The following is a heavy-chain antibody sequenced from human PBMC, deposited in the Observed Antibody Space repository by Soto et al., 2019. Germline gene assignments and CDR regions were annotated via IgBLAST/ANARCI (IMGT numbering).Heavy chain of an antibody. CDR2: VKDGGST. CDR3: ARGQEGIVATH. CDR1: GGSLTGYY. J-gene: IGHJ4*02. V-gene: IGHV4-34*01. Sequence: QVQLQQWGAGLLKPSETLSLTCTVNGGSLTGYYWSWIRQPPGKGLEWIGEVKDGGSTNYSPSLRGRVSISGDTSKNHCALRLNSVTAADTAVYFRARGQEGIVATHWDQGALVTVSS. D-gene: IGHD5-12*01.